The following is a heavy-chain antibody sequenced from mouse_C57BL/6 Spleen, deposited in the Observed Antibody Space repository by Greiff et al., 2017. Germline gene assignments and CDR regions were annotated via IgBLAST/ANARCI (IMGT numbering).Heavy chain of an antibody. CDR2: IDPNCGGT. CDR3: ASTATVVARDGFAY. J-gene: IGHJ3*01. CDR1: GYTFTSYW. Sequence: VQLQQPGAELVKPGASVKLSCKASGYTFTSYWMHWVKQRPGRGLEWIGRIDPNCGGTKYNEQLKSKATLTVDRPSSTAYMQLSSLKSEDSAVFYCASTATVVARDGFAYWGQGTLVTVSA. D-gene: IGHD1-1*01. V-gene: IGHV1-72*01.